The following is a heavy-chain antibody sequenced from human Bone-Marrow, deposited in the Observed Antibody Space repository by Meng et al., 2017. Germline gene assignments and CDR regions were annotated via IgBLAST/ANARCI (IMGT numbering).Heavy chain of an antibody. CDR3: ARESGSSRFDY. Sequence: QVQLQESGPGLVKHSGTLSLTCTVSGGSISSTNWWIWVRQPPGEGLEWIGEIYHSGRTNHNPSLKSRVTISLDKSKNQFSLKLSSVTAADTAVYYCARESGSSRFDYWGQGTLVTVSS. V-gene: IGHV4-4*02. D-gene: IGHD3-22*01. CDR2: IYHSGRT. CDR1: GGSISSTNW. J-gene: IGHJ4*02.